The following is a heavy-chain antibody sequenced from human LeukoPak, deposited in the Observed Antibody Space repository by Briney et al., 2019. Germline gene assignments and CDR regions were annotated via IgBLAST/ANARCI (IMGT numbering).Heavy chain of an antibody. D-gene: IGHD2-2*01. J-gene: IGHJ3*02. Sequence: ASVKVSCKASGGTFSSYAISWVRQAPGRGLEWMGRIIPILGIANYAQKFQGRVTITADKSTSTAYMELSSLRSEDTAVYYCAREVPATAEYAFDIWGQGTMVTVSS. CDR3: AREVPATAEYAFDI. V-gene: IGHV1-69*04. CDR2: IIPILGIA. CDR1: GGTFSSYA.